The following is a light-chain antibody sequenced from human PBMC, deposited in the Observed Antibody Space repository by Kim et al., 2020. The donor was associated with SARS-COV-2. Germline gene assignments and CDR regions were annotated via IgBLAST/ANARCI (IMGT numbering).Light chain of an antibody. CDR1: QSVSSSS. CDR2: GAS. J-gene: IGKJ5*01. V-gene: IGKV3-20*01. CDR3: QQYGSAPPVT. Sequence: PGERATLSCRASQSVSSSSLAWYQQKPGQAPRLLIYGASSRATGIPDRFIGSGSGTDFTLTISRLESGDFALYYCQQYGSAPPVTFGQGARLENK.